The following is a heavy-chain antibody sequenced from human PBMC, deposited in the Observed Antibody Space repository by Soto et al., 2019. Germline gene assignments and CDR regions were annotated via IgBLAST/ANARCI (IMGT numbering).Heavy chain of an antibody. J-gene: IGHJ6*02. Sequence: ASVKVSCKASGGTFSSYAISWVRQAPGQGLEWMGWISGYNGNTNYARKLQGRVTMTTDTSTSTAHMELRSLRSDDTAVYYCARDPIAVANTPSYGLDVWGQGTTVTVSS. D-gene: IGHD6-19*01. V-gene: IGHV1-18*01. CDR1: GGTFSSYA. CDR2: ISGYNGNT. CDR3: ARDPIAVANTPSYGLDV.